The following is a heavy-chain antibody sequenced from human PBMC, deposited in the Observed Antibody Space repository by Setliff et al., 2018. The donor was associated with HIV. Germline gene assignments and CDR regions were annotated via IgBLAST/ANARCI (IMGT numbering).Heavy chain of an antibody. D-gene: IGHD3-3*01. J-gene: IGHJ3*01. V-gene: IGHV3-21*04. CDR1: GFTFSSYS. Sequence: GGSLRLSCAASGFTFSSYSMNWVRQAPGKGLEWVSSISPSSSYIHYADSVKGRFTISRDNSKNTLYLQMNSLRAEDTAVYYCARGNFGAAIRLQAFDLWGRGTKVTVSS. CDR2: ISPSSSYI. CDR3: ARGNFGAAIRLQAFDL.